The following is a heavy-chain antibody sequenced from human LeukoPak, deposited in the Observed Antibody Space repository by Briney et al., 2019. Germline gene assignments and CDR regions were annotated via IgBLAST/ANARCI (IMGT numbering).Heavy chain of an antibody. CDR1: GGSISSYY. Sequence: PSETLSLTCTVSGGSISSYYWSWIRQPPGKGLEWTGYIYYSGSTNYNPSLKSRVTISVDTSKNQFSLKLSSVTAADTAVYYCARDRRITMVRGLDYYYGMDVWGQGTTVTVSS. V-gene: IGHV4-59*01. J-gene: IGHJ6*02. CDR3: ARDRRITMVRGLDYYYGMDV. CDR2: IYYSGST. D-gene: IGHD3-10*01.